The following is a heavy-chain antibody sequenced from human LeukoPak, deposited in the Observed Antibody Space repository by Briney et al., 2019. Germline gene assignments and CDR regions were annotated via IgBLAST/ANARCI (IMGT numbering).Heavy chain of an antibody. V-gene: IGHV3-7*01. CDR1: GFTFSSFW. CDR3: SRITTNGYFEY. D-gene: IGHD1-1*01. J-gene: IGHJ4*02. CDR2: IRWDDER. Sequence: GGPLRLSCSAPGFTFSSFWMGWVRQAPGKGLEGVASIRWDDERHHVDSVTGRFSVSRDNAKNSLYLQMNSLRAEDTAVYFCSRITTNGYFEYWGQGALVTVSA.